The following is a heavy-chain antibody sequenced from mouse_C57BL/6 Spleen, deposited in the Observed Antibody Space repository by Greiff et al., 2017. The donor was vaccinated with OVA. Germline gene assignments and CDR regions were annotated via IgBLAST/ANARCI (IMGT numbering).Heavy chain of an antibody. J-gene: IGHJ1*03. V-gene: IGHV5-6*01. D-gene: IGHD2-4*01. CDR2: ISSGGSYT. Sequence: EVQLVESGGDLVKPGGSLKLSCAASGFTFSSYGMSWVRQTPDKRLEWVATISSGGSYTYYPDSVKGRFTISRDNAKNTLYLQMSSLKSEDTAMYYCARQYYDYDRYFDVWGTGTTVTVSS. CDR3: ARQYYDYDRYFDV. CDR1: GFTFSSYG.